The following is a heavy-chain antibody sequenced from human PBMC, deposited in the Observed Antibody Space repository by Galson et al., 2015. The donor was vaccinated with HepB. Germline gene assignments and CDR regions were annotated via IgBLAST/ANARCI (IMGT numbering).Heavy chain of an antibody. D-gene: IGHD3-10*01. CDR3: ARGSMVRGVIISARSIYYGMDV. V-gene: IGHV6-1*01. Sequence: CAISGDSVSSNSAAWNWIRQSPSRGLEWLGRTYYRSKWYNDYAVSVKSRITINPDTSKNQFSLQLNSVTPEDTAVYYCARGSMVRGVIISARSIYYGMDVWGQGTTVTVSS. J-gene: IGHJ6*02. CDR2: TYYRSKWYN. CDR1: GDSVSSNSAA.